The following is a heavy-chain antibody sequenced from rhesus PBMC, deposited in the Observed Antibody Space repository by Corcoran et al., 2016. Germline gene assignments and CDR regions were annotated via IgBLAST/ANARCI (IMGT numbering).Heavy chain of an antibody. CDR1: GDSISDSYD. V-gene: IGHV4-73*01. CDR3: ARRGEHSNYGLAS. Sequence: QVNLQQWGAGLLQPSETLSLTCAVYGDSISDSYDWTWIRPSPGKGLEWLGYIYGDVARTDYHPSLKNRITISMDTSKNQFSLRLTSVTAADTAVYFCARRGEHSNYGLASWGQGVVVTVSS. D-gene: IGHD1-38*01. J-gene: IGHJ6*01. CDR2: IYGDVART.